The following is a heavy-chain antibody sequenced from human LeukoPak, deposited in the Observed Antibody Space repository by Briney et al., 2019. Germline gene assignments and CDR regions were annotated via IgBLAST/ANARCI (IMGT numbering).Heavy chain of an antibody. J-gene: IGHJ4*02. Sequence: KPSETLSLTCTVSGGSISSSSYYWGWIRQPPGKGLEWIGSIYYSGSTYYNPSLKSRVTISVDTSKNQFSLKLSSVTAADTAVYYCASSPYYYDSSGLGSPFDYWGQGTLVTVSS. CDR3: ASSPYYYDSSGLGSPFDY. CDR2: IYYSGST. V-gene: IGHV4-39*01. CDR1: GGSISSSSYY. D-gene: IGHD3-22*01.